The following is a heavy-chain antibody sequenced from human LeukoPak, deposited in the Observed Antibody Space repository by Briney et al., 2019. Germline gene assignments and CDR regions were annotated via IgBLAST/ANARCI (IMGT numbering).Heavy chain of an antibody. CDR3: ASTLRFLPYRRFDY. D-gene: IGHD3-3*01. Sequence: SETLSLTCSVSGGSIISSNYYWGWIRRPPGKGLEWIGSIYQSGSGSSYYNPSLKSPVTIFGDTSKNQFFLRLSSVTAADTAVYYCASTLRFLPYRRFDYWGQGTLVTVPS. J-gene: IGHJ4*02. CDR2: IYQSGSGSS. V-gene: IGHV4-39*01. CDR1: GGSIISSNYY.